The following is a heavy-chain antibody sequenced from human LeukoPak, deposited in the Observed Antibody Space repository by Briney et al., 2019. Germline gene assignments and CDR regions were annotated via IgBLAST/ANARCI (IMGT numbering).Heavy chain of an antibody. V-gene: IGHV4-34*01. D-gene: IGHD3-3*01. Sequence: SETLSLTCAVYGGSFSGYYWSWIRQPPGKGLEWIGEINHSGSTNYNPSLKSRVTISVDTSKNQFSLKLSSVTAADTAVYYCARGEEFFYDFWSGYYIGNWFDPWGQGTLVTVSS. CDR1: GGSFSGYY. CDR2: INHSGST. J-gene: IGHJ5*02. CDR3: ARGEEFFYDFWSGYYIGNWFDP.